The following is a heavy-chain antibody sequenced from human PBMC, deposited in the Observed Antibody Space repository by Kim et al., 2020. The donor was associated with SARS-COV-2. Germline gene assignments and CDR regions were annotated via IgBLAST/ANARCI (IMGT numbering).Heavy chain of an antibody. V-gene: IGHV3-23*01. CDR2: ICSGT. Sequence: GGSLRLSCAASGFTFSTNAMSWVRQAPGKGLEWVSLICSGTYYADSVKGRFTISRDNSKNTVYLQMNSLTAEDTAVYYCARALGGGCNLPSDYWGQGTLVTVFS. CDR3: ARALGGGCNLPSDY. D-gene: IGHD2-15*01. CDR1: GFTFSTNA. J-gene: IGHJ4*02.